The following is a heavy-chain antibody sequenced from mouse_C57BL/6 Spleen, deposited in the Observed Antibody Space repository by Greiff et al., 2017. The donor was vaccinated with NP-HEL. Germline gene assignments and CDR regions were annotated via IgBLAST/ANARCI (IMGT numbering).Heavy chain of an antibody. CDR2: IDTSDSYT. CDR1: GYTFTSYW. V-gene: IGHV1-69*01. D-gene: IGHD2-5*01. Sequence: QVQLQQPGAELVMPGASVKLSCKASGYTFTSYWMHWVKQRPGQGLEWIGEIDTSDSYTNYNQKFKGKSTLTVDKSSSTAYMQLSSLTSEDSAVYYCARGLSKDYWGQGTTLTVSS. CDR3: ARGLSKDY. J-gene: IGHJ2*01.